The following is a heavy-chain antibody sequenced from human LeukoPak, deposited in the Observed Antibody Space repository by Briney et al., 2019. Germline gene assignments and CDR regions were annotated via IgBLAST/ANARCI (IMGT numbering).Heavy chain of an antibody. CDR2: INSDGSST. Sequence: GGSLSLSCAASGFAFSSHWMYWVRQAPGKGLVWVSHINSDGSSTSYADSVKGRFTISRDSAKNTLYLQMNSLRAEDTAVYYCARDVGLMVRGVIIGSFYFDYWGQGTLVTVSS. CDR3: ARDVGLMVRGVIIGSFYFDY. CDR1: GFAFSSHW. V-gene: IGHV3-74*01. D-gene: IGHD3-10*01. J-gene: IGHJ4*02.